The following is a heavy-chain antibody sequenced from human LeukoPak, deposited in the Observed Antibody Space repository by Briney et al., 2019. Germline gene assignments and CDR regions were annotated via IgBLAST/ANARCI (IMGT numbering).Heavy chain of an antibody. J-gene: IGHJ4*02. CDR2: INNVAKVR. CDR3: VREINGLF. V-gene: IGHV3-48*02. CDR1: GFTFSSYA. Sequence: PGGSLRLSCAASGFTFSSYAMTWVRQAPGKGLEWVSFINNVAKVRYYTDSVKGRFIISRDNAKNSLYLEMSSLRDEDTAAYYCVREINGLFWGQGALVIVSS. D-gene: IGHD2-8*01.